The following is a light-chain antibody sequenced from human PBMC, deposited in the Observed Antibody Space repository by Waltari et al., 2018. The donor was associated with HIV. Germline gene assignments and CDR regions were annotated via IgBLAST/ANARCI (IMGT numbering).Light chain of an antibody. CDR1: SSNIGTGAD. Sequence: SALTQPPSVSGAPGQRVTISCTGPSSNIGTGADVHGYQQLPGTAPKLLIYANTNRPSGVPDRFSGSKSGTSASLAITGLQAEDEADYYCQSYDSRLSGSVFGGGTKLTVL. V-gene: IGLV1-40*01. CDR2: ANT. J-gene: IGLJ3*02. CDR3: QSYDSRLSGSV.